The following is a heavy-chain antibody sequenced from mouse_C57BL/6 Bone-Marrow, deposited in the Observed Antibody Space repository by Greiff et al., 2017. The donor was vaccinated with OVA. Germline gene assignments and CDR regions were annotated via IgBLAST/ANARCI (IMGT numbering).Heavy chain of an antibody. J-gene: IGHJ4*01. V-gene: IGHV1-66*01. D-gene: IGHD2-4*01. CDR2: IYPGRGNT. CDR1: GYSFTSYY. Sequence: QVQLQQSGPELVKPGASVKISCKASGYSFTSYYIHWVKQRPGQGLEWIGWIYPGRGNTKYNEKFKGKATLTADTSSSTAYMQLSSLTAEDSAVYYCARTGVYDSNYAMDYWGQGTSVTVSS. CDR3: ARTGVYDSNYAMDY.